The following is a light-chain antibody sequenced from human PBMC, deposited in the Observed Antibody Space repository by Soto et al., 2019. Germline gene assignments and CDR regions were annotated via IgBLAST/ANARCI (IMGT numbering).Light chain of an antibody. J-gene: IGKJ4*01. CDR3: QQYYSTPLT. V-gene: IGKV3-15*01. Sequence: EIVMTQSPATLSVSPGERATLSCRASQSVSSNLAWYQQKPGQAPRLLIYGASTRATGIPARFSGSGSGTDFTLTISSLRAEDVAVYYCQQYYSTPLTFGGGTTVEIK. CDR2: GAS. CDR1: QSVSSN.